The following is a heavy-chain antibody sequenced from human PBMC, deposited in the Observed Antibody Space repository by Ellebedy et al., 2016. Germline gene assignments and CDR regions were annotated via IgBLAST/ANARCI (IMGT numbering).Heavy chain of an antibody. D-gene: IGHD2-21*01. J-gene: IGHJ2*01. V-gene: IGHV3-23*01. CDR1: GFTFKTYA. CDR3: AKHETDGDYYFDL. CDR2: LSGSGPKT. Sequence: GGSLRLXCAASGFTFKTYAMSWVRQAPGEGLEWVSTLSGSGPKTYYADSVQGRFTISGDNSKSTLYLQMNSLRAEDTAVYYCAKHETDGDYYFDLWGRGTLVTVSS.